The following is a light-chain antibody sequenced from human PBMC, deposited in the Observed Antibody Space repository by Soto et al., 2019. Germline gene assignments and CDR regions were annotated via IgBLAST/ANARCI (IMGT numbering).Light chain of an antibody. CDR2: GAS. CDR1: QSVSSN. CDR3: QQYNNWPPVT. J-gene: IGKJ2*01. Sequence: EIVMTQSPATLSVSPGERATLSCRASQSVSSNLAWYQQKPGQAPRLLIYGASTRATGIPARFSGSGSGTEFTLSLSSLQSEDFAVYYCQQYNNWPPVTFGQGTKLEIK. V-gene: IGKV3-15*01.